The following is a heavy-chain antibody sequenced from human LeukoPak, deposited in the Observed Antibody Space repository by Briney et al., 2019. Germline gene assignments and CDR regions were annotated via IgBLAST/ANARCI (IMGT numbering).Heavy chain of an antibody. J-gene: IGHJ3*02. D-gene: IGHD6-19*01. Sequence: ASVKVSCKASGHTFTSYAMNWVRQAPGQGLEWMGWINTNTGNPTYAQGFTGRFVFSLDTSVSTAYLQMSSLKAEDTAVYYCARRTVAELYAFDIWGQGTMVTVSS. CDR2: INTNTGNP. CDR1: GHTFTSYA. V-gene: IGHV7-4-1*02. CDR3: ARRTVAELYAFDI.